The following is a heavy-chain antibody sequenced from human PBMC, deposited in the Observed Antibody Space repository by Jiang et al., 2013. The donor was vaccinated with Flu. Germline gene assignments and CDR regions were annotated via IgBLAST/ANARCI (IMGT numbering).Heavy chain of an antibody. J-gene: IGHJ4*02. D-gene: IGHD3-3*01. Sequence: LVESGGGLVQPGGSLRLSCAASGFTFSNYAITWVRQAPGKGLEWVSSISGSGGNIYYAGSVKGRFTISRDNSKTTLYLQMNTLRAEDTAVYYCAKHGDFWSGYFDSWGQGALVTVSS. CDR1: GFTFSNYA. V-gene: IGHV3-23*04. CDR3: AKHGDFWSGYFDS. CDR2: ISGSGGNI.